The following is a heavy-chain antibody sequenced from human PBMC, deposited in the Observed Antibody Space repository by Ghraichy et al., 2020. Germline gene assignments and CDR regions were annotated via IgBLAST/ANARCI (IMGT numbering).Heavy chain of an antibody. CDR2: IIPIFGTA. V-gene: IGHV1-69*13. D-gene: IGHD4-17*01. CDR3: ARDNGDPASGDY. J-gene: IGHJ4*02. CDR1: GGTFSSYA. Sequence: SVKVSCKASGGTFSSYAISWVRQAPGQGLEWMGGIIPIFGTANYAQKFQGRVTITADESTSTAYMELRRLRSEDTAVYYCARDNGDPASGDYWGQGTLVTVSS.